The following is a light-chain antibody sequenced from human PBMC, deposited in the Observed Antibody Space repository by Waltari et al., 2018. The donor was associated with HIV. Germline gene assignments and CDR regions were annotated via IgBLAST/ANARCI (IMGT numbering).Light chain of an antibody. CDR2: AAF. CDR3: QKYSNAPFN. V-gene: IGKV1-27*01. CDR1: QGISNS. J-gene: IGKJ3*01. Sequence: LSASVGDRVTISCRASQGISNSLAWYQKKPGKPPKLLIYAAFTLQLGVSSRFNGRGSGTDFTLTISRLRPEEFATYYLQKYSNAPFNFGPGTTVDIK.